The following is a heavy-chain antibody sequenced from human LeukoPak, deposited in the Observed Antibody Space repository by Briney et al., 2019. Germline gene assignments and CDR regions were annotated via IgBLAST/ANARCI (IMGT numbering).Heavy chain of an antibody. Sequence: GGSLRLSCAASGFTFTIYWMSWVRQAPGKGLEWVANIKQDGSEKYYVDSVKGRFTISRDNAKNSLYLQMNSLRAEDTAVYYCASLYYYYDSSGPYHWGQGTLVTVSS. CDR2: IKQDGSEK. J-gene: IGHJ5*02. V-gene: IGHV3-7*01. CDR1: GFTFTIYW. D-gene: IGHD3-22*01. CDR3: ASLYYYYDSSGPYH.